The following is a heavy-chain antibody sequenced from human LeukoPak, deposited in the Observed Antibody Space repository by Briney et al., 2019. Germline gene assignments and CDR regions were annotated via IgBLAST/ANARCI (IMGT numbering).Heavy chain of an antibody. CDR2: IYHSGST. D-gene: IGHD5-18*01. J-gene: IGHJ1*01. CDR1: GYSISTGYY. CDR3: ARGHIQLWLRYFQH. Sequence: SETLSLTCTVSGYSISTGYYWDWIRQPPGKGLEWIGSIYHSGSTNYNPSLKSRVTISVDTSKNQFSLKLSSVTAADTAVYYCARGHIQLWLRYFQHWGQGTLVTVSS. V-gene: IGHV4-38-2*02.